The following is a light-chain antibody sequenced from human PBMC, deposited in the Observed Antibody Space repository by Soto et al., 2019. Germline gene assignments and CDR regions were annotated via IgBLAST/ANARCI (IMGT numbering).Light chain of an antibody. V-gene: IGKV3-20*01. CDR3: HQYASSFGT. CDR1: QSVGHMF. Sequence: EIVLTQSPDTLSLSPGDRATLSCRASQSVGHMFLAWFQQKPGQAPRLLIFDAYRRATGIPDRFSGSGSGTNFALTISRLEPEDFALYYWHQYASSFGTFGKGTKVEIK. CDR2: DAY. J-gene: IGKJ1*01.